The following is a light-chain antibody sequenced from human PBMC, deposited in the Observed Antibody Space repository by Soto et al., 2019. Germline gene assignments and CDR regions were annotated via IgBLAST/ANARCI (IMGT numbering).Light chain of an antibody. CDR3: QQYGSSPYT. CDR2: GAS. Sequence: EIVLTQSRSTLSLSPGERASISSRASQSVSSSYLAWYQQKPGQAPRLLIYGASSRATGIPDRFSGSGSGTDVTLTISRLEPEDFAVYYCQQYGSSPYTFGQGTKLEIK. V-gene: IGKV3-20*01. J-gene: IGKJ2*01. CDR1: QSVSSSY.